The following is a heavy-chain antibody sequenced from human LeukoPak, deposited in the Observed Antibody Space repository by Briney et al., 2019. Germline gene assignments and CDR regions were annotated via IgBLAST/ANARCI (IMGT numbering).Heavy chain of an antibody. CDR1: GFRFSSYW. J-gene: IGHJ4*02. V-gene: IGHV3-7*01. CDR3: VREWLF. D-gene: IGHD3-22*01. CDR2: IKQDGTDK. Sequence: GGSLRLSLTAPGFRFSSYWMTWVRQAPGKGLEWVANIKQDGTDKYYVESVRGRFTISRDNVERSVYLQMNRLTAEDTAVYYCVREWLFWGQGTLVTVSS.